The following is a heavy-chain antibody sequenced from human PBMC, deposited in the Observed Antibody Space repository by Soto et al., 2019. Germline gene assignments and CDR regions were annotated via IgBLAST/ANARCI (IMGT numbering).Heavy chain of an antibody. CDR1: GGSISSYH. J-gene: IGHJ4*02. CDR3: ARRYGGTFDY. CDR2: IYYSGST. V-gene: IGHV4-59*08. D-gene: IGHD2-15*01. Sequence: QVQLQESGPGLVKPSETLSLTCTVSGGSISSYHWSWIRQPPGKGLEWIGYIYYSGSTNYNPSLKSRVTISVDTSKNQFSLKLSSVTAADTAVYYCARRYGGTFDYWGQGTLVTVSS.